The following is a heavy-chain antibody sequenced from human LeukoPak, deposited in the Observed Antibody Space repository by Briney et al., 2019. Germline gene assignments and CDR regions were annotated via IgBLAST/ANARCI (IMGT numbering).Heavy chain of an antibody. CDR3: ARAGGGYSYGVYYYYYMDV. V-gene: IGHV1-8*01. CDR1: GYTFTSYD. J-gene: IGHJ6*03. Sequence: ASVKVSCKASGYTFTSYDINWVRQAPGQGLEWMGWMNPNSGNTGYAQKFQGRVTMTRNTSISTAYMELSSLRSEDTAVYYCARAGGGYSYGVYYYYYMDVWGKGTTVTVSS. D-gene: IGHD5-18*01. CDR2: MNPNSGNT.